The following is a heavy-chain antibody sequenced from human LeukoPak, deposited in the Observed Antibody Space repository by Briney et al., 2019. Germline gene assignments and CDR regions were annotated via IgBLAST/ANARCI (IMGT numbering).Heavy chain of an antibody. CDR3: ARDGRGDYCSGGSCLMFDP. V-gene: IGHV3-48*03. CDR1: GFTFSDYE. D-gene: IGHD2-15*01. J-gene: IGHJ5*02. CDR2: ISTSGSII. Sequence: GGSLRLSCAASGFTFSDYEMNWVRQAPGKGLEWVSHISTSGSIIHYADSVEGRFTISRDNAKNSLYLQMNSLRADDTAVYYCARDGRGDYCSGGSCLMFDPWGQGTLVTVSS.